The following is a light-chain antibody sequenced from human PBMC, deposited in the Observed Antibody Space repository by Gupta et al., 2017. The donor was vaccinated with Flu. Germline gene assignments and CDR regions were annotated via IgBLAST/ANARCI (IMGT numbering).Light chain of an antibody. CDR2: AAS. J-gene: IGKJ1*01. V-gene: IGKV1-39*01. CDR1: QSISSY. CDR3: QQCESTPWT. Sequence: PSSLSASVGDRVTITCRASQSISSYLNWYQQKPGKAPKLLIYAASILQSGVPSRFSGSASGTDFTLTISMLHPEDFTTYYCQQCESTPWTFGQGTKVEIK.